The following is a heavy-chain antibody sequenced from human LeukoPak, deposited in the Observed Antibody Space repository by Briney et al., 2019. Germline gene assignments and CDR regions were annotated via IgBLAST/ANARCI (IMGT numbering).Heavy chain of an antibody. CDR1: GFTFSSYG. Sequence: GGSLRLSCAASGFTFSSYGMHWVRQAPGKGLEWVAVISYDGSNKYYADSVKGRFTISRDNSKNTPYLQMNSLRAEDTAVYYCAKAGVRWPLDDYWGQGTLVTVSS. V-gene: IGHV3-30*18. CDR2: ISYDGSNK. CDR3: AKAGVRWPLDDY. D-gene: IGHD4-23*01. J-gene: IGHJ4*02.